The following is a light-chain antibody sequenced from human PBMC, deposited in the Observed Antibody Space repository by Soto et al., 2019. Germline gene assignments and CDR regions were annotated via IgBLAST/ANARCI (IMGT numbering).Light chain of an antibody. CDR3: GAWDSSVSGVL. J-gene: IGLJ2*01. V-gene: IGLV1-51*01. CDR2: DTN. CDR1: TSNIGNNY. Sequence: QSVLTLTPSVSAAPGQQVTISCSGETSNIGNNYVSWYQQLPGTAPKLLIYDTNNRPSGIPDRFSGSKSGTSATLGITGLQSGDEAVYYCGAWDSSVSGVLFGGGTKLTVL.